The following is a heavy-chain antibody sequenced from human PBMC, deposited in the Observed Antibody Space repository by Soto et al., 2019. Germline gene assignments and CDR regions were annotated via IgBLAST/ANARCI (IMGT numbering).Heavy chain of an antibody. Sequence: GGSLRLSCAASGFTFSSYGMHWVRQAPGKGLEWVAVISYDGSNKYYADSVKGRFTISRDNSKNTLYLQMNSLRAEDAAVYYCAKDGDVRRYSSGWYEGNFAYWGQGTLVTVSS. CDR1: GFTFSSYG. CDR2: ISYDGSNK. J-gene: IGHJ4*02. CDR3: AKDGDVRRYSSGWYEGNFAY. D-gene: IGHD6-19*01. V-gene: IGHV3-30*18.